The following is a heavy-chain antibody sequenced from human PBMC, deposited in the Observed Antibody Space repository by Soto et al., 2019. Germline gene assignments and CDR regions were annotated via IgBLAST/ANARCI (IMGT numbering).Heavy chain of an antibody. CDR2: IYHSGST. CDR1: GGSISSGGYS. CDR3: ARKTYYYDSSGFHDY. Sequence: SETLSLTCPVSGGSISSGGYSWSWIRQPPGKGLEWIGYIYHSGSTYYNPSLKSRVTISVDRSKNQFSLKLSSVTAADTAVYYCARKTYYYDSSGFHDYWGQGTLVTVSS. V-gene: IGHV4-30-2*01. J-gene: IGHJ4*02. D-gene: IGHD3-22*01.